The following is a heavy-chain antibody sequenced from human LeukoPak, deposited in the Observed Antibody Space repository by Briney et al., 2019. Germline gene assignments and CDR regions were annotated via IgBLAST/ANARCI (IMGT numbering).Heavy chain of an antibody. CDR3: ARDLTYIAVADPTGGLDY. CDR2: INPSGGST. Sequence: ASVKVSCKASGYTFTSYYMHWVRQAPGQGFEWMGIINPSGGSTSYAQKFQGRVTMTRDTSTSTVYMELSSLRSEDTAVYYCARDLTYIAVADPTGGLDYWGQGTLVTVSS. D-gene: IGHD6-19*01. CDR1: GYTFTSYY. V-gene: IGHV1-46*01. J-gene: IGHJ4*02.